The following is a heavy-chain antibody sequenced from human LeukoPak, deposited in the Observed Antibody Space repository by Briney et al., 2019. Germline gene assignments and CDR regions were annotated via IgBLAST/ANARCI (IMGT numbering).Heavy chain of an antibody. Sequence: GGSLRLSCAASGFTFSSYNMNWARQAPGKGLEWVSSISSTSNYIYYADSVKGRFTISRDNAKNSLFLQMNSLRAEDTAVYYCARLASANYHYDSSAYNDAFDIWGQGTMVTVSS. CDR1: GFTFSSYN. D-gene: IGHD3-22*01. J-gene: IGHJ3*02. CDR3: ARLASANYHYDSSAYNDAFDI. CDR2: ISSTSNYI. V-gene: IGHV3-21*01.